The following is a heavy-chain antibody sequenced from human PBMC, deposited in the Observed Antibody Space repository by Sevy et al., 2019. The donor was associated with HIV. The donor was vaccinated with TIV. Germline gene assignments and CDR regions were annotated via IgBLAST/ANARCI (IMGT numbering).Heavy chain of an antibody. CDR3: AKDPKTGLSDY. CDR2: ISGSGGST. D-gene: IGHD6-19*01. CDR1: GFTFSSYA. J-gene: IGHJ4*02. V-gene: IGHV3-23*01. Sequence: GESLKISCAASGFTFSSYAMSWVRQAPGKGLEWVSAISGSGGSTYYADSVKGRFTISRDNSKNTLYLQMNSLRAEDTAVYYCAKDPKTGLSDYWGQGTLVTVSS.